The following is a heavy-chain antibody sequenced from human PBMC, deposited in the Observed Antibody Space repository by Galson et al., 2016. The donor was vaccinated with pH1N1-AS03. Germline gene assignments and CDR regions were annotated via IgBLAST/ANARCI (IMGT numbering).Heavy chain of an antibody. CDR1: GYRFTSYW. CDR3: AKRVDFWSGLPYYFDY. J-gene: IGHJ4*02. V-gene: IGHV5-51*01. D-gene: IGHD3-3*01. CDR2: IYPGDSGT. Sequence: QSGAEVKKPGESLKISCKGSGYRFTSYWIGWVRQMPGKGLEWMGVIYPGDSGTRYSPSFQGQGTISVDKSNSTAYLQWSSLKASDTAMYYCAKRVDFWSGLPYYFDYWGQGTLVTVSS.